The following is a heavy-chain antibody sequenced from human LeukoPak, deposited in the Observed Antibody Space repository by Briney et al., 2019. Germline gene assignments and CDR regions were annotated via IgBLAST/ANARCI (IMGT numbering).Heavy chain of an antibody. V-gene: IGHV4-34*01. CDR3: ASGYSYDIFDF. Sequence: SQTLSLTCAVYGESFTGYSWSWIRQPPGKGLEWIGEINHSGSTNYDPSLKSRITISVVTSKNQFSLKLSSVTAAGTAVYYCASGYSYDIFDFWGQGTLVTVSS. D-gene: IGHD5-18*01. CDR2: INHSGST. CDR1: GESFTGYS. J-gene: IGHJ4*02.